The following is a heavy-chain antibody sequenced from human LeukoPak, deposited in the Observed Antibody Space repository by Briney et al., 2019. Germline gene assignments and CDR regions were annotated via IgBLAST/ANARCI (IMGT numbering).Heavy chain of an antibody. CDR2: INSDGSRT. V-gene: IGHV3-74*03. Sequence: GGSLRLSCAASGFTFSSYWMHWVRQAPGKGLVWVSRINSDGSRTLYADSVKGRFTISRDNAKNTLFLQLNSLRAEDAAVYYCAVNTYHYDTSGCVDYWGQGTLVTVSS. D-gene: IGHD3-22*01. CDR3: AVNTYHYDTSGCVDY. CDR1: GFTFSSYW. J-gene: IGHJ4*02.